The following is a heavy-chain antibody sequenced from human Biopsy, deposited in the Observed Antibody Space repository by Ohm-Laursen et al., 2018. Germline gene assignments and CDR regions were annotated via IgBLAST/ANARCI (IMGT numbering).Heavy chain of an antibody. Sequence: TLSLTCEVYGRTFSDYYWSWIRQPPGKGLEWIGQINQSGRTNYNPPLKSRVNISADKSNNQFSLKLTSVTSADTAVCFCGNEVHGRDYWGLGALVTVSS. CDR2: INQSGRT. J-gene: IGHJ4*02. CDR1: GRTFSDYY. D-gene: IGHD2-15*01. CDR3: GNEVHGRDY. V-gene: IGHV4-34*08.